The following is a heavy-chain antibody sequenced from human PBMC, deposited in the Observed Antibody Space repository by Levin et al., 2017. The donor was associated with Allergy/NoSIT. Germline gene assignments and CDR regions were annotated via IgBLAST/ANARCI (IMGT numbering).Heavy chain of an antibody. V-gene: IGHV3-13*01. CDR2: IGSGGDT. J-gene: IGHJ4*02. CDR3: AIELRRGGSVFDY. CDR1: GFAFNSYD. Sequence: LSLTCAASGFAFNSYDMHWVRQATGEGLEWVSAIGSGGDTYYAVSVKGRFTISRENARNSLYLQMDNLRAGDTAVYYCAIELRRGGSVFDYWGQGTLVTVSS. D-gene: IGHD2-15*01.